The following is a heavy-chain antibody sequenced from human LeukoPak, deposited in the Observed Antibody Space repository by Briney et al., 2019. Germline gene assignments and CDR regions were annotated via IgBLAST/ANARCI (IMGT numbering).Heavy chain of an antibody. V-gene: IGHV3-9*01. CDR1: GFTFDDYA. Sequence: GGSLRLSCAASGFTFDDYAMHWDRQPPGKGLEWVSGISWNGGSIGYADSVKGRITISRDNAKNSLYLQMNSLRAEDTALYYCAKSLSYFDWSPLNYWGQGTLVTVSS. CDR2: ISWNGGSI. CDR3: AKSLSYFDWSPLNY. D-gene: IGHD3-9*01. J-gene: IGHJ4*02.